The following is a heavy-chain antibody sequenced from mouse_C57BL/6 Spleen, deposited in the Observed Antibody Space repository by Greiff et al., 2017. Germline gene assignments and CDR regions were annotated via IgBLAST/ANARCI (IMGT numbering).Heavy chain of an antibody. CDR3: ARGYYGSSYEGYAMDY. Sequence: QVQLQQPGAELVRPGTSVKLSCKASGYTFTSYWMHWVKQRPGQGLEWIGVIDPSDSYTNYNQTFKGKATLTVDTSSSTDYMQLSSLTSEDSAVYYCARGYYGSSYEGYAMDYWCQGTSVTVSS. D-gene: IGHD1-1*01. V-gene: IGHV1-59*01. CDR1: GYTFTSYW. J-gene: IGHJ4*01. CDR2: IDPSDSYT.